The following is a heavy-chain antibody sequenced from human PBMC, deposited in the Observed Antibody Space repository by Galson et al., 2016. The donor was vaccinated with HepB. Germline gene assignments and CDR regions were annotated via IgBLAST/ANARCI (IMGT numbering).Heavy chain of an antibody. V-gene: IGHV2-5*01. Sequence: PALVKPTQTLTLTCAFSGFSLTTSGVGVGWIRQPPGKALEWLALIYWNDDKTYSASLQSRLTIIKDSSRNPVVLTMTNMKPVDTATYYGAHQEPGYCTSDGCYHPGTWFDPWGQGALVTVSS. J-gene: IGHJ5*02. CDR3: AHQEPGYCTSDGCYHPGTWFDP. CDR1: GFSLTTSGVG. D-gene: IGHD2-8*01. CDR2: IYWNDDK.